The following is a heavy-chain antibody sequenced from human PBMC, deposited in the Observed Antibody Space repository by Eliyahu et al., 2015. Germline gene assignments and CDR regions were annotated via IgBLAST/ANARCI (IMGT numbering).Heavy chain of an antibody. J-gene: IGHJ4*02. V-gene: IGHV4-4*07. D-gene: IGHD3-10*01. CDR3: ARGDQGSGGYFNL. CDR1: XGSLSGYY. CDR2: IYSSGST. Sequence: QVKLQESGPGLVKPSETLSLSCSVSXGSLSGYYWTXXRXPAGKGLEWIGXIYSSGSTDYHPSPKSRLTMSLDTSKNQFYLRLMSVTAADTAVYYCARGDQGSGGYFNLWGQGALVTVSS.